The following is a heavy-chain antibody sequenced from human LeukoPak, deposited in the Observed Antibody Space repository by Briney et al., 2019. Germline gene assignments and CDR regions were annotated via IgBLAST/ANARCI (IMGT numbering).Heavy chain of an antibody. V-gene: IGHV4-59*08. CDR2: IYYSGST. CDR1: GGSISSYY. Sequence: SETLSLTCTVSGGSISSYYWSWIRQPPGKGLEWIGYIYYSGSTNYNPSLKSRVTISVDTSKNQFSLKLSSVTAADTAVYYCARKASARVVAAHFDDWGQGTLVTVSS. J-gene: IGHJ4*02. D-gene: IGHD2-15*01. CDR3: ARKASARVVAAHFDD.